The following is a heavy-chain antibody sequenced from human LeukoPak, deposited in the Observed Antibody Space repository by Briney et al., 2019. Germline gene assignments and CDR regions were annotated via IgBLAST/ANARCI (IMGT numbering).Heavy chain of an antibody. Sequence: SQTLCFPRTVSGASTSSGGYYWSWIRQPPGKGLEWIGYIYYSGSTYYNSSLKSRLTISVDTSKNQFSLKVSSVTAADTAVYCCARAGGTWNYFDYWGQGTLVTVSS. J-gene: IGHJ4*02. CDR2: IYYSGST. D-gene: IGHD1-26*01. V-gene: IGHV4-30-4*01. CDR1: GASTSSGGYY. CDR3: ARAGGTWNYFDY.